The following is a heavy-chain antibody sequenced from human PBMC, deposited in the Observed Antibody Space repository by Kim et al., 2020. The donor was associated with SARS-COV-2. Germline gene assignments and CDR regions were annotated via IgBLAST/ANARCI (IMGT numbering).Heavy chain of an antibody. CDR1: GFTFSYYW. J-gene: IGHJ4*02. D-gene: IGHD6-6*01. CDR3: LRSSDY. CDR2: TKPDGSEK. V-gene: IGHV3-7*01. Sequence: GGSLRRSCAASGFTFSYYWMNWVRQAPGKGLEWVANTKPDGSEKRYVDSVKGRFTISRDNAKNTLYLQMSSLRDEDTAVYYCLRSSDYWGQGILVTVSS.